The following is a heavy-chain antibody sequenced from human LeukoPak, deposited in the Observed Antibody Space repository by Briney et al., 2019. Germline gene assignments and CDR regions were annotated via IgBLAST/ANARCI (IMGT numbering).Heavy chain of an antibody. CDR2: ISGSGGST. D-gene: IGHD3-22*01. J-gene: IGHJ4*02. Sequence: GGSLRLSCAASGFTFSSYAMSWARQARGKGVEGVSAISGSGGSTSYADSVKGRLTISSDNSKTTLYLQMNSLRAEDTAVYYCAKVTVVVIEYFDYWGQGTLVTVSS. CDR3: AKVTVVVIEYFDY. V-gene: IGHV3-23*01. CDR1: GFTFSSYA.